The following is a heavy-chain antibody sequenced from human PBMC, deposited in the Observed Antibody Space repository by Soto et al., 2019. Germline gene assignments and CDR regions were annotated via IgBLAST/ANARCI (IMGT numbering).Heavy chain of an antibody. J-gene: IGHJ3*02. CDR2: IYYSGST. CDR1: GGSISSGGYY. V-gene: IGHV4-31*03. D-gene: IGHD2-21*02. CDR3: ARDHQVGYCGGDCYSEAFDI. Sequence: QVQLQESGPGLVKPSQTLSLTCTVSGGSISSGGYYWSWIRQHPGKGLEWIGYIYYSGSTYYNPSLTSRVTISVDTSKNQFSLKLSSVTAADTAVYYCARDHQVGYCGGDCYSEAFDIWGQGTMVTVSS.